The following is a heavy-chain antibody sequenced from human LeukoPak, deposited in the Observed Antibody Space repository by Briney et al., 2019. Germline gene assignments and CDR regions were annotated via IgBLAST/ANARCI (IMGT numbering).Heavy chain of an antibody. J-gene: IGHJ4*02. CDR1: GFTFSNYW. CDR3: ARDLWAIRVLDGFDD. Sequence: GGSLRLSCAASGFTFSNYWMSWVRQAPGKGLEWVANIRQDGNEKKYLDSVKGRFTISRDNAKNSLYLQMNSLRAEDTALYYCARDLWAIRVLDGFDDWGQGTLVTVSS. CDR2: IRQDGNEK. V-gene: IGHV3-7*03. D-gene: IGHD1-1*01.